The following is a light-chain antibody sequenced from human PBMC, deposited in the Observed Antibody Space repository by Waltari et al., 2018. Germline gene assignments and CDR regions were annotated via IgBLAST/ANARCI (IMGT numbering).Light chain of an antibody. Sequence: DIVMTQTPLSLSVTPGQPASISCRSSQSLLHSVGRTHWYWYLQRPGQSPQLLIYAVSSRFSGVPDRFSGSGSGTDFTLKISRVEADDVGVYYCMQGIQVPTFGRGTKVEIK. CDR2: AVS. CDR1: QSLLHSVGRTH. J-gene: IGKJ4*02. CDR3: MQGIQVPT. V-gene: IGKV2-29*03.